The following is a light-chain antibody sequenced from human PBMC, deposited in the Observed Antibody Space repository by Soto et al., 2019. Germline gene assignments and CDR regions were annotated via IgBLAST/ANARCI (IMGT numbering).Light chain of an antibody. V-gene: IGKV3-15*01. CDR2: AAS. CDR3: QQYYRWPQT. Sequence: EIVMTQSPATLSVSPGERATLSCRASQSVSFNLAWYQQKPGQAPRLLIYAASTRATGIPARFSGSGSGTEFTLTISSLQSEDFAVYYCQQYYRWPQTFGQGTKLDIK. CDR1: QSVSFN. J-gene: IGKJ1*01.